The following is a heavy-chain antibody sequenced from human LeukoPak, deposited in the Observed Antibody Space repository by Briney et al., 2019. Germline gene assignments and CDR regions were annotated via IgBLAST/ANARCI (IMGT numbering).Heavy chain of an antibody. V-gene: IGHV4-34*01. D-gene: IGHD4-17*01. CDR3: ARRRGDGDYRPES. J-gene: IGHJ5*02. Sequence: PSETLSLTCAVYGGSFSGYYWSWIRQPPGKGLEWIGEINHSGSTNYNPSLKSRVTISIDTSKNHFSLTLTSVTAADTSVYYCARRRGDGDYRPESWGQGTLVTVSS. CDR1: GGSFSGYY. CDR2: INHSGST.